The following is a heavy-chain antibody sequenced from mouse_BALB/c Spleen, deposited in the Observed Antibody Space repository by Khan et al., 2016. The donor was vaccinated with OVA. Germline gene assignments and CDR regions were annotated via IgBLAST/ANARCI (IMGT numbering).Heavy chain of an antibody. V-gene: IGHV5-6*01. CDR3: TRLAYYYDSEGFAY. CDR1: GFTFSTYG. J-gene: IGHJ3*01. Sequence: EVHLVESGGDLVKPGGSLKLSCAASGFTFSTYGMSWVRQTPDKRLEWVATVSTGGGYTYYPASVKGRFTISRDNAKNTLYLQMSGLKSEDTAMFYCTRLAYYYDSEGFAYWGQGTLVTVSA. D-gene: IGHD1-1*01. CDR2: VSTGGGYT.